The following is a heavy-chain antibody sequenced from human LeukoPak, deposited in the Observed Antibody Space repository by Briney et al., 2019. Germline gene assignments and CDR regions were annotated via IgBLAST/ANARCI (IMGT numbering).Heavy chain of an antibody. CDR1: GGSFSGYY. D-gene: IGHD4-11*01. CDR3: ARGPRSDYSTTLDY. J-gene: IGHJ4*02. Sequence: PSETLSLTCAVYGGSFSGYYWSWIRQPPGKGLEWIGEINHSGSTNYNPSLKSRVTISVDTSKNQFSLKLSSVTAADTAVYYCARGPRSDYSTTLDYWGQGTLVTVSS. V-gene: IGHV4-34*01. CDR2: INHSGST.